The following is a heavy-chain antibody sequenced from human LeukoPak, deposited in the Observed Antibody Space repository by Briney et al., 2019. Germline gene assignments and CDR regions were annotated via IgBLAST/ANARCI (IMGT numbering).Heavy chain of an antibody. CDR1: GFTFDDYA. CDR2: ISGSGGSI. J-gene: IGHJ3*02. Sequence: GGSLRLSCAASGFTFDDYAMHWVRQAPGKGLEWVSAISGSGGSIYYADSVKGRFTISRDNSKNTLYLQMNSLRAEDTAVYYCAKLYSSSWYDAFDIWGQGTMVTVSS. CDR3: AKLYSSSWYDAFDI. D-gene: IGHD6-13*01. V-gene: IGHV3-23*01.